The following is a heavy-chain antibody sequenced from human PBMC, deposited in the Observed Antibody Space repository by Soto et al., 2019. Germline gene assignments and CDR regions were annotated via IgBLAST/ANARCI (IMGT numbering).Heavy chain of an antibody. Sequence: QVQLQESGPGLVKPSQTLSLSCTVSGGSISSAAYYWSWISQHPGKGLEWIGYISHSGSTYYTPSLKIRVIISADTSKNQFSLNLTSVTAADTAVYYCAREYTYGSNFFDCWGQGALVTVSS. CDR3: AREYTYGSNFFDC. V-gene: IGHV4-31*03. CDR2: ISHSGST. CDR1: GGSISSAAYY. D-gene: IGHD5-18*01. J-gene: IGHJ4*02.